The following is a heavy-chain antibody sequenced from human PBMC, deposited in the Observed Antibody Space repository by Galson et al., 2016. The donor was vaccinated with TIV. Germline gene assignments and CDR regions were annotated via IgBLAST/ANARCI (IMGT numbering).Heavy chain of an antibody. CDR3: ARASSDYFYNYGMDV. Sequence: PALVKPTQTLTLTCTFSRFSLSRSRMCVTWMRQPPGKALEWLARIDGDDDTYYNNFLATRLFITKGTSRNQVVLTLTNLDPADTATYYCARASSDYFYNYGMDVWGQGTTVTV. V-gene: IGHV2-70*11. J-gene: IGHJ6*02. CDR1: RFSLSRSRMC. D-gene: IGHD6-19*01. CDR2: IDGDDDT.